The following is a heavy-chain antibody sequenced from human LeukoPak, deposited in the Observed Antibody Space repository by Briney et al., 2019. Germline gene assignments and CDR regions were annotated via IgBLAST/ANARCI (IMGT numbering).Heavy chain of an antibody. Sequence: SSETLSLTCAVSGYSISSGYYWGWTRQPPGNGLEWIGSIYHSGSTYYNPSLKSRVTISVDTSKNQFSLKLNSVTAADTAVYYCARHRYYYDTSGYAFDCWGQGTLVTVSS. CDR1: GYSISSGYY. CDR2: IYHSGST. D-gene: IGHD3-22*01. CDR3: ARHRYYYDTSGYAFDC. V-gene: IGHV4-38-2*01. J-gene: IGHJ4*02.